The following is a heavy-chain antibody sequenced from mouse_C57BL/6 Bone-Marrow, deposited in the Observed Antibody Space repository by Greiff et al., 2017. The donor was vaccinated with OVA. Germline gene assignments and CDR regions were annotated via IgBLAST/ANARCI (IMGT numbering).Heavy chain of an antibody. CDR1: GFTFSDYG. V-gene: IGHV5-17*01. J-gene: IGHJ3*01. CDR3: ASRYYYGSSFAY. D-gene: IGHD1-1*01. Sequence: VQLKESGGGLVKPGGSLKLSCAASGFTFSDYGMHWVRQAPEKGLEWVAYISSGSSTIYYADTVKGRFTISRDNAKNTLFLQMTRLRSEDTAMYYCASRYYYGSSFAYWGQGTLVTVSA. CDR2: ISSGSSTI.